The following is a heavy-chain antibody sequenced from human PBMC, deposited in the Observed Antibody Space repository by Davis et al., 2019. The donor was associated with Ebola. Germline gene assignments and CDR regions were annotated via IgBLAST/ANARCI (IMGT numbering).Heavy chain of an antibody. V-gene: IGHV3-7*03. CDR1: GLTFSSSW. J-gene: IGHJ4*02. CDR2: IRHDDNEK. D-gene: IGHD3-10*01. Sequence: PGRSLRLSCVASGLTFSSSWMHWARQAPGKGLEWVAGIRHDDNEKRYVDSVKGRFTISRDTAKNSVFLQMNSLRPEDTAVYYCARSIVGAGCLDYRGQGTLATVSS. CDR3: ARSIVGAGCLDY.